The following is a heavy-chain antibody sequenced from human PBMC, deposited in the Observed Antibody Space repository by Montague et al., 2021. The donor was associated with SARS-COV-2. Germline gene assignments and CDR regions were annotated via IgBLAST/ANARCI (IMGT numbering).Heavy chain of an antibody. Sequence: CAISGDSVSSNSAAWNWIRQSPSRGLEWLGRTYYRSKWYNDYAVPVKSRITINPDTSKNQFSLQLNSVTPEDTAVYYCARGIWFGELLTGYYYYGMDVWGQGTTVTVSS. CDR2: TYYRSKWYN. CDR3: ARGIWFGELLTGYYYYGMDV. V-gene: IGHV6-1*01. J-gene: IGHJ6*02. D-gene: IGHD3-10*01. CDR1: GDSVSSNSAA.